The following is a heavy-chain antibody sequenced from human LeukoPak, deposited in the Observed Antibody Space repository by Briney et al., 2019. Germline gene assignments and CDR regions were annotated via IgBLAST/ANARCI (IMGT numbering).Heavy chain of an antibody. J-gene: IGHJ4*02. D-gene: IGHD4-17*01. CDR3: AKDEGMTTVTNYDY. CDR2: ISGSGGST. CDR1: GFTFSSYA. V-gene: IGHV3-23*01. Sequence: GGPLRLSCGASGFTFSSYAISWVRHAPGKGLEWVLAISGSGGSTYYADSVKGRFTISRDNSKNTLYLQMNSLRAEDTAVYYCAKDEGMTTVTNYDYWGQGTLVTVSS.